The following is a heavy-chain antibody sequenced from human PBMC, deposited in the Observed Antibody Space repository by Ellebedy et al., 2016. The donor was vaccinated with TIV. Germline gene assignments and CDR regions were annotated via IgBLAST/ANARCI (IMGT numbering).Heavy chain of an antibody. V-gene: IGHV3-33*06. J-gene: IGHJ4*02. D-gene: IGHD4-17*01. CDR3: AKSPRPSTVTYFDH. Sequence: GGSLRLXXAASGFTFSRYGMHWVRQAPGKGLEWVAVIWHDGTNQYYADSVKGRFTISRDNSKNTLFLQMNSLRAEDTAVFYCAKSPRPSTVTYFDHWGQGTLVTVSS. CDR2: IWHDGTNQ. CDR1: GFTFSRYG.